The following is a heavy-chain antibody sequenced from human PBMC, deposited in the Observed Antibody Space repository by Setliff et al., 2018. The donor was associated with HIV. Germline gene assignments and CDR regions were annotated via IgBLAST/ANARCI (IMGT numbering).Heavy chain of an antibody. Sequence: LRLSCAASGFTFSSYGLHWVRQAPGKGLEWVAYIRNDGSDKYAAVSLRGRFTISRDNSKNTLYLQMNSLRTEDTAVYFCAKNLYSSRWSPLDYWGQGTLVTVSS. D-gene: IGHD6-13*01. CDR2: IRNDGSDK. CDR1: GFTFSSYG. J-gene: IGHJ4*02. CDR3: AKNLYSSRWSPLDY. V-gene: IGHV3-30*02.